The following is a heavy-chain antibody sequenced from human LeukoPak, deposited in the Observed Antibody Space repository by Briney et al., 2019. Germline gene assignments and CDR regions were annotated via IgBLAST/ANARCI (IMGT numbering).Heavy chain of an antibody. V-gene: IGHV4-34*01. CDR2: INDSGST. CDR1: GGSFSGYY. J-gene: IGHJ4*02. CDR3: AQDPKY. Sequence: PSETLSLTCAVYGGSFSGYYWSWIRQPPGKGPEWIGEINDSGSTNYNPSLKSRVTISVDTSKNQFSLKLTSVTAADTAVYYCAQDPKYWGQGTLVTVSS.